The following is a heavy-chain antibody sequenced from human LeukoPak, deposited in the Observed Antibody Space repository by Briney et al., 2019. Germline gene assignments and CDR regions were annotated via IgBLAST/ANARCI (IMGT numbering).Heavy chain of an antibody. CDR1: GFTFSSYA. CDR3: AKRGTEPYYFDY. D-gene: IGHD1-14*01. Sequence: GGSLRLSCAASGFTFSSYAMSWVRQAPGKGLEWVSAISGSGGSTYYADSVKGRFTISRDNSKNTLYLQMNGLRAEDTAVYYCAKRGTEPYYFDYWGQGTLVTVSS. V-gene: IGHV3-23*01. J-gene: IGHJ4*02. CDR2: ISGSGGST.